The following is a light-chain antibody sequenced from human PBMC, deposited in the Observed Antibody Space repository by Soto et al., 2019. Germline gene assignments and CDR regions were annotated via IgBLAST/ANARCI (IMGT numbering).Light chain of an antibody. CDR2: YIS. Sequence: EILMTQSPATLSVSPGETASLSCRASQSAGNFLAWYQQKPGQAHRLLIYYISTRATGIPARFSGSGSGTEFTLTINSLQSEDSAVYYCQQHNQWPITFGQGTDWRL. J-gene: IGKJ5*01. CDR3: QQHNQWPIT. CDR1: QSAGNF. V-gene: IGKV3D-15*01.